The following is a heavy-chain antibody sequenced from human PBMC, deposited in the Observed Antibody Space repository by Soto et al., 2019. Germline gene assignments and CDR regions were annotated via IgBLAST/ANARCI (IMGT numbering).Heavy chain of an antibody. CDR1: GYSFTSYW. V-gene: IGHV5-51*01. J-gene: IGHJ6*02. CDR2: IYPGDSDT. Sequence: PGESLKISCKGSGYSFTSYWIGWVRQMPGKGLEWMGIIYPGDSDTRYSPSFQGQVTISADKSISTAYLQWSSLKASDTAMYYCASSTVEMATIYYYYGMDVGGQGTTVTVSS. D-gene: IGHD5-12*01. CDR3: ASSTVEMATIYYYYGMDV.